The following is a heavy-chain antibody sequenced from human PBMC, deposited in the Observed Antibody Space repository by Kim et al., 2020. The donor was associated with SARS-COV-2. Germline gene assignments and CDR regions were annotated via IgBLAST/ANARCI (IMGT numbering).Heavy chain of an antibody. Sequence: TKYSQKFQGRVTITRDTSASTAYMELSSLRSEDTAVYYCARGPDGVDFDYWGQGTLVTVSS. V-gene: IGHV1-3*01. CDR3: ARGPDGVDFDY. J-gene: IGHJ4*02. CDR2: T. D-gene: IGHD4-17*01.